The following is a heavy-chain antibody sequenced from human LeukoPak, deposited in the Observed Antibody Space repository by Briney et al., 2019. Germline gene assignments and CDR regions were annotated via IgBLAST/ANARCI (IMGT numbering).Heavy chain of an antibody. D-gene: IGHD3-9*01. V-gene: IGHV4-34*01. Sequence: SETLSLTCAVYGGSFSGYYWSWIRQPPGKGLEWIGEINHSGSTNYNPSLKSRVTISVDTSKNQFSLKPSSVTAADTAVYYCARWGGIILTGYYDYWGQGTLVTVSS. CDR3: ARWGGIILTGYYDY. CDR2: INHSGST. J-gene: IGHJ4*02. CDR1: GGSFSGYY.